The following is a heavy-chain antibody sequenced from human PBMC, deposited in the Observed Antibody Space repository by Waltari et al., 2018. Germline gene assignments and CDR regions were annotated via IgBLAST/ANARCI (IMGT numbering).Heavy chain of an antibody. CDR1: GFSFSTYW. Sequence: EVQLVESGGDLVQPGGSLRLSCVASGFSFSTYWMSWVRQAPGKGLEWVGIINHHGSEIYYMDYVKGRFTISRDNAKNSLYLQMNSLRADDTAVYYCARDVRPIDIWGRGTMVIVSS. CDR2: INHHGSEI. CDR3: ARDVRPIDI. V-gene: IGHV3-7*01. J-gene: IGHJ3*02. D-gene: IGHD3-10*02.